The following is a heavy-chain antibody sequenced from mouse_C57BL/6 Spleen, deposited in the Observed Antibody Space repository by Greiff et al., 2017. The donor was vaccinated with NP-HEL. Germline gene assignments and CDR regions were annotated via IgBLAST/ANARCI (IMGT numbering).Heavy chain of an antibody. J-gene: IGHJ2*01. Sequence: QVQLKESGAELVKPGASVKISCKASGYAFSSYWMNWVKQRPGKGLEWIGQIYPGDGDTNYNGKFKGKATLTADKSSSTAYMQLSSLTSEDSAVYFCARGGITTVVFDYLGQGTTLTVPS. V-gene: IGHV1-80*01. CDR1: GYAFSSYW. D-gene: IGHD1-1*01. CDR2: IYPGDGDT. CDR3: ARGGITTVVFDY.